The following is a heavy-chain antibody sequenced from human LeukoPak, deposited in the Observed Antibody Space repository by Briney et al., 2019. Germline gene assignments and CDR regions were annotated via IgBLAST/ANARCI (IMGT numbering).Heavy chain of an antibody. D-gene: IGHD3-10*01. J-gene: IGHJ6*03. CDR2: VGPSGART. V-gene: IGHV3-23*01. Sequence: GGSLRLSCAASGFTFSHHGMNWVRQAPGKGLEWVSGVGPSGARTYYADSVKGRFTVSRDNSKNMVFLQMNSLRAEDTALYYCARGAGSGFYFYMDVWGTGTTVTVSS. CDR1: GFTFSHHG. CDR3: ARGAGSGFYFYMDV.